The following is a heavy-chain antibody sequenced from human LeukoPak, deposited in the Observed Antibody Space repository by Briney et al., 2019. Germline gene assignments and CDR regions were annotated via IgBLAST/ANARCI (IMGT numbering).Heavy chain of an antibody. V-gene: IGHV4-34*01. CDR2: INHSGST. CDR3: ARATTVVTFDY. J-gene: IGHJ4*02. Sequence: SETLSLTCAVYGGSFSGYYWSWIRQPPGKGLEWIGEINHSGSTNYNPSLKSRVTISVDTSKNQFSLKLSSVTAADTAVYHCARATTVVTFDYWGQGTLVTVSS. D-gene: IGHD4-23*01. CDR1: GGSFSGYY.